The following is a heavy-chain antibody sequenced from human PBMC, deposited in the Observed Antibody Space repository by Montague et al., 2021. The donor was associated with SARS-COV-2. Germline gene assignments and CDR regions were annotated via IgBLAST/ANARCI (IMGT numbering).Heavy chain of an antibody. CDR2: IYYSGST. D-gene: IGHD4-17*01. CDR1: GGSISSGGYY. CDR3: ARDYGDYGSGYYYGMDV. J-gene: IGHJ6*02. V-gene: IGHV4-31*03. Sequence: TLSLTCTVSGGSISSGGYYRSWIRQHPGKGLEWIGYIYYSGSTYYNPSLKSRVTISVDTSKNQFSLKLSSVTAADTAVYYCARDYGDYGSGYYYGMDVWGQGTTVTVSS.